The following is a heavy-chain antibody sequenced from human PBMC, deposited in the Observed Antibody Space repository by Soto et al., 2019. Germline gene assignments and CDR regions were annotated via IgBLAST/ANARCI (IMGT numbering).Heavy chain of an antibody. CDR2: ISGSADNT. CDR1: GFTFNRYA. V-gene: IGHV3-23*01. D-gene: IGHD1-1*01. Sequence: EVQLWDSGGGLVQPGGSLTLSCAASGFTFNRYAMSWVRQAPGKGLEWVSTISGSADNTYYADSVKGRFTISRDNSKNTVYLHMDSLRAEDTAVYYCAKDALYWNERFDYWGQGTLVTVSS. CDR3: AKDALYWNERFDY. J-gene: IGHJ4*02.